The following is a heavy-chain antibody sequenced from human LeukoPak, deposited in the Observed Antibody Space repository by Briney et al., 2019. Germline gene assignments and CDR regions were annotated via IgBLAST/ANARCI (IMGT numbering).Heavy chain of an antibody. D-gene: IGHD5-18*01. CDR2: ISGSGGST. Sequence: GGSLRLSCAASGFTFSSYAMSWVRQAPGKGLEWVSAISGSGGSTYYADSVRGRFTISRDNSKNTLYLQMNSLRAEDTAVYYCAKDHRNSYGYDFHYWGQGTLVTVSS. V-gene: IGHV3-23*01. CDR3: AKDHRNSYGYDFHY. CDR1: GFTFSSYA. J-gene: IGHJ4*02.